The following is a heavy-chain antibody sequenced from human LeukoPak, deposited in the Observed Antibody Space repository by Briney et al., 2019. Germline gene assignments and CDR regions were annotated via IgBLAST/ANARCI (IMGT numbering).Heavy chain of an antibody. CDR2: IYTSGST. CDR3: ARDGVSALNLYSDI. D-gene: IGHD3-3*01. V-gene: IGHV4-61*02. Sequence: PSQTLSLTCTVSGGSISSGSYYWSWIRQPAGKGLEWIGRIYTSGSTNYNPSLKSRVIISVDTSKNQFSLSLISVTAADTAVYYCARDGVSALNLYSDIWGRGTLVTVSS. J-gene: IGHJ2*01. CDR1: GGSISSGSYY.